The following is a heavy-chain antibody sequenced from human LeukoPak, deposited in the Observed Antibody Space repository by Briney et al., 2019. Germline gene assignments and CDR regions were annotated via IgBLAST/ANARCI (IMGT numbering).Heavy chain of an antibody. V-gene: IGHV4-34*01. CDR1: GGSFSGYY. J-gene: IGHJ4*02. CDR2: INHSGST. CDR3: ARGHFGDDY. Sequence: TPSETLSLTCAVYGGSFSGYYWSWIRQPPGKGLEWIGEINHSGSTNYNPSLKSRVTISVDTSKNQFSLKLSSVTAADTAVYYCARGHFGDDYWGQGTLVTVSS. D-gene: IGHD3-10*01.